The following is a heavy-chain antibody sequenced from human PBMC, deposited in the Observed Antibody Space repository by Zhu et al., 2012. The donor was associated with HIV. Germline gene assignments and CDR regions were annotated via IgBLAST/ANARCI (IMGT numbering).Heavy chain of an antibody. Sequence: EVQLLESGGGLVQPGGSLRLSCAASGFSFSSYALSWVRQAPGKGLEWVSGISGSGGGTYYADSVKGRFTVSRDTSKNTLYLQMNSLRAEDTALYYCAKDLYDNSFDYVGQGTLVHRLL. CDR2: ISGSGGGT. J-gene: IGHJ4*02. V-gene: IGHV3-23*01. CDR1: GFSFSSYA. D-gene: IGHD3-22*01. CDR3: AKDLYDNSFDY.